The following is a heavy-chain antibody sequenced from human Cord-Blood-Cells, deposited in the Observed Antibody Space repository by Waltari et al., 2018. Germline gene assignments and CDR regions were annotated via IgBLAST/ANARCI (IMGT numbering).Heavy chain of an antibody. D-gene: IGHD1-26*01. CDR3: ASHSGSYSEAFDI. Sequence: EVQLVESGGGLVQPGGSLRLSCAASGFTFSSYEMNWVRQAPGKGLEWVSYISSCGSTRYYADSVKGRFTISRDNAKNSLYLQMNSLRAEDTAVYYCASHSGSYSEAFDIWGQGTMVTVSS. V-gene: IGHV3-48*03. J-gene: IGHJ3*02. CDR1: GFTFSSYE. CDR2: ISSCGSTR.